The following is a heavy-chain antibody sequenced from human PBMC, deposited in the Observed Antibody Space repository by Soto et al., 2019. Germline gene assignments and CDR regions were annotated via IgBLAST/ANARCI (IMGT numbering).Heavy chain of an antibody. CDR3: AGGVVIWVDS. V-gene: IGHV3-30-3*01. CDR1: GFTFSSNA. Sequence: QVQLVESGGGVVQPGRSLRLSCAASGFTFSSNAMHWVRQAPGKGLEWVAVISHDGSKKYYADSVKGRFTISRDNYKNTLYLQMKSLRAADTAVYYCAGGVVIWVDSWGQGTLVTVCS. J-gene: IGHJ5*01. CDR2: ISHDGSKK. D-gene: IGHD3-3*01.